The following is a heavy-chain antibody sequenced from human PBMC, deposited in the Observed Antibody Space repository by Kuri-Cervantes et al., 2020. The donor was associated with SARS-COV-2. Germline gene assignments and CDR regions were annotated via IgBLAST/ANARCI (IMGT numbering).Heavy chain of an antibody. V-gene: IGHV3-74*01. CDR1: GFTFSSYW. CDR3: ARGGLLWFGELSDYYYYMDV. J-gene: IGHJ6*03. CDR2: INSDGSST. D-gene: IGHD3-10*01. Sequence: GESLKISCAASGFTFSSYWMHWVRQAPGKGLVWVSRINSDGSSTSYADSVKGRFTISRDNAKNTLYLQVNSLRAEDTAVYYCARGGLLWFGELSDYYYYMDVWGKGTTVTVSS.